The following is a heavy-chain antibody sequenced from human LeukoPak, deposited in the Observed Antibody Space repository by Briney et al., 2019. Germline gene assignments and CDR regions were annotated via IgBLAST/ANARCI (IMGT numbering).Heavy chain of an antibody. V-gene: IGHV3-74*01. D-gene: IGHD4-23*01. Sequence: GGSLRLSCAASGFTFSTYWMPWVRQAPGKGLVWVSRINSDGSSTSYADSVKGRFTISRDNAKNTLYVQMNSLRAEDTAVYYCARGRYGGYFDYWGQGTLVTVSS. CDR3: ARGRYGGYFDY. CDR1: GFTFSTYW. J-gene: IGHJ4*02. CDR2: INSDGSST.